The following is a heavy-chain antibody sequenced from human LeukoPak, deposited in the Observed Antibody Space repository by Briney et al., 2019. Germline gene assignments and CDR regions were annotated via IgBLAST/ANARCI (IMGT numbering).Heavy chain of an antibody. CDR3: AKSXXLWFGEXAXDI. Sequence: PGGSLRLSCAASGFTFSSYAVSWVRQAPGKGLEWVSAISGSGGSTYYADSVKGRFTISRDNSKNRLYLEMNRLRAEDTAVYYCAKSXXLWFGEXAXDIWGQGXMVT. D-gene: IGHD3-10*01. J-gene: IGHJ3*02. V-gene: IGHV3-23*01. CDR1: GFTFSSYA. CDR2: ISGSGGST.